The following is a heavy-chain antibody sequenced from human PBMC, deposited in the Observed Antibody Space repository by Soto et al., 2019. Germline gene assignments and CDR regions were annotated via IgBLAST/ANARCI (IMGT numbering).Heavy chain of an antibody. CDR3: VKKDYYDSSGYIDS. CDR2: ISSNGGST. J-gene: IGHJ4*02. D-gene: IGHD3-22*01. CDR1: GFTFSSYA. V-gene: IGHV3-64D*08. Sequence: PGGSLRLSCSASGFTFSSYAMHWVRQAPGKGLEYVSAISSNGGSTYYADSVKGRFTISRDNSKNTLYLQMSSLRAEDTAVYYCVKKDYYDSSGYIDSWGQGNLLTVSS.